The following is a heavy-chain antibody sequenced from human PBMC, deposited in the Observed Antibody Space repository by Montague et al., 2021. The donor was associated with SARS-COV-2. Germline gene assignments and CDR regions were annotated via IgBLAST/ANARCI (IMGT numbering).Heavy chain of an antibody. J-gene: IGHJ6*02. Sequence: SETLSLTCTVSGGSISGYYWTWIRQPPGKGLEWIGYIFYNGDTNYNPSLKSRVSISVDTSKNQFSLNLSSVTAADTAIYYCARHGLEGANTYYFGLDVWGQGTTVTVSS. D-gene: IGHD1-26*01. CDR2: IFYNGDT. CDR3: ARHGLEGANTYYFGLDV. CDR1: GGSISGYY. V-gene: IGHV4-59*08.